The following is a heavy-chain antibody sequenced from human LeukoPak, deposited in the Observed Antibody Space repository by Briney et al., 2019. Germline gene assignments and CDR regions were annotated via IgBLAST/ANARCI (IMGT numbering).Heavy chain of an antibody. CDR3: ARGGARESVFGVANIDY. CDR1: GYTFTGYY. D-gene: IGHD3-3*01. J-gene: IGHJ4*02. V-gene: IGHV1-2*02. Sequence: ASVKVSCTASGYTFTGYYMHWVRQAPGQGLEWMGWINPNSGGTNYSQKFQGRVTMTRDTSISTAYMELSRLRSDDTAVYYCARGGARESVFGVANIDYWGQGTLVTVSS. CDR2: INPNSGGT.